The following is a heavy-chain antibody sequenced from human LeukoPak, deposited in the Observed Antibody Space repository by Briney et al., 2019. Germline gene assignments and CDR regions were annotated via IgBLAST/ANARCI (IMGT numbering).Heavy chain of an antibody. CDR3: ARDEGYSLDY. Sequence: AGRSLRLSCAASGFTFSNYIMNWVRQAPGKGLEWVSSISMDSAYIDYADSVKGRFTISRDNAKNSLSLQMNSLRAEDTAVYYCARDEGYSLDYWGQGTLVTVSS. V-gene: IGHV3-21*01. CDR1: GFTFSNYI. CDR2: ISMDSAYI. J-gene: IGHJ4*02.